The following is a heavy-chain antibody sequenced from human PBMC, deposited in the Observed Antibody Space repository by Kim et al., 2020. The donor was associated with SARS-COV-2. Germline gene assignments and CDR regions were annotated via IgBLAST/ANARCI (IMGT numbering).Heavy chain of an antibody. D-gene: IGHD3-10*01. J-gene: IGHJ4*02. Sequence: SETLSLTCTVSGGSISSYYWSWIRQPPGKGLEWIGYIYYSGSTNYNPSLKSRVTISVDTSKNQFSLKLSSVTAADTAVYYCSRGVAPYFDYWGQGTLVTVSS. CDR3: SRGVAPYFDY. CDR2: IYYSGST. V-gene: IGHV4-59*13. CDR1: GGSISSYY.